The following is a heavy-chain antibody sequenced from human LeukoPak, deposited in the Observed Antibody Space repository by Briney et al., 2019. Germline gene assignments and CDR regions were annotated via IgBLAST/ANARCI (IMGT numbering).Heavy chain of an antibody. J-gene: IGHJ5*02. Sequence: GASVKVSCKASGYTFTGYYMHWVRQAPGQGLEWMGWINPNSGGTDYAQKFQGRVTMTRDTSISTAYMELSRLRSDDTAVYYCARVVVPAVRIVLEDWFDPWGQGTLVTVSS. V-gene: IGHV1-2*02. CDR2: INPNSGGT. D-gene: IGHD2-2*01. CDR1: GYTFTGYY. CDR3: ARVVVPAVRIVLEDWFDP.